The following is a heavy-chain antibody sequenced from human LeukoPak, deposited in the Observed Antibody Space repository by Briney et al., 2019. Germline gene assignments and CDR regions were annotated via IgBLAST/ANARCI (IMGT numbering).Heavy chain of an antibody. D-gene: IGHD2-2*03. CDR2: ISGAGGNV. CDR1: GFTFRNYG. V-gene: IGHV3-48*01. J-gene: IGHJ4*02. Sequence: GGSLRLSCAASGFTFRNYGLSWVRQAPGKGLEWVSYISGAGGNVNYADSVKGRFIISRDNGKNSLYLQMSSLRAEDTAVYYCAIWMGNNADFTGPIDYWGQGTLVTVSS. CDR3: AIWMGNNADFTGPIDY.